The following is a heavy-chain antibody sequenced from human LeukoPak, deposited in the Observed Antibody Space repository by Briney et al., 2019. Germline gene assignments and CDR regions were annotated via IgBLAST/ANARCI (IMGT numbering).Heavy chain of an antibody. D-gene: IGHD1-7*01. V-gene: IGHV4-4*02. Sequence: SETLSLTCAVSGGSIDSTNWWNWVHQPPGKGLEWIGEIHHDGRINYNPSLKSRVTLSVDKSKNQFSLKLSSVTAADTAVYYCARAPYNWNYAGAFDIWGQGTMVTVSS. CDR1: GGSIDSTNW. CDR3: ARAPYNWNYAGAFDI. J-gene: IGHJ3*02. CDR2: IHHDGRI.